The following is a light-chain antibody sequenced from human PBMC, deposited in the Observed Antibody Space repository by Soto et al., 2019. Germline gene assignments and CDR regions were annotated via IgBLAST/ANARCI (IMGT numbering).Light chain of an antibody. Sequence: DIVMTQSPDSLAVSLGERATINCKSSQSIVYNSNNNHYLAWYQQKPGQPPKLLISCASTRESGVPDRFSGSGSGTDFTLTISSLQAEDVAVYYCQQYYNTPYTFGQGTKLEIK. V-gene: IGKV4-1*01. CDR1: QSIVYNSNNNHY. CDR2: CAS. J-gene: IGKJ2*01. CDR3: QQYYNTPYT.